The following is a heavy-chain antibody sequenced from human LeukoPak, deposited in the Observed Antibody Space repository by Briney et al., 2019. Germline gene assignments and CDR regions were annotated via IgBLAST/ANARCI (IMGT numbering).Heavy chain of an antibody. CDR3: AKPDTTVENWYFDL. Sequence: GGSLRLSCAASGFTFSSYGMNWVRQAPGKGLEWVSGIGPSGAKTYYADSVKGRFTISRDNSKNTLFLQMNSLRAEDTAVYYCAKPDTTVENWYFDLWGRGTLVTVSS. D-gene: IGHD4-23*01. V-gene: IGHV3-23*01. J-gene: IGHJ2*01. CDR1: GFTFSSYG. CDR2: IGPSGAKT.